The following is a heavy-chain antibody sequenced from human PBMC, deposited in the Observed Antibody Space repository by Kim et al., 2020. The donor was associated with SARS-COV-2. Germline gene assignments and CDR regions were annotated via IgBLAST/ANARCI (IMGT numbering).Heavy chain of an antibody. V-gene: IGHV3-23*01. D-gene: IGHD3-16*02. Sequence: GGSLRLSCAASGFTFSSYAMSWVRQAPGKGLEWVSAISGSGGSTYYADSVKGRFTISRDNSKNTLYLQMNSLRAEDTAVYYCAKDLNIDPYFGYDYVWGRYRPRHYYYGRGVWGQGTTVTVS. CDR2: ISGSGGST. J-gene: IGHJ6*02. CDR3: AKDLNIDPYFGYDYVWGRYRPRHYYYGRGV. CDR1: GFTFSSYA.